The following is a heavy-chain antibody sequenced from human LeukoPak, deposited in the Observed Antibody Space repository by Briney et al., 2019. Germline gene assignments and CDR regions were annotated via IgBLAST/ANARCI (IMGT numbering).Heavy chain of an antibody. J-gene: IGHJ6*04. CDR2: ISYDGSNK. D-gene: IGHD2-15*01. V-gene: IGHV3-30*04. CDR3: ARYCSGGSCPHYYYGMDV. Sequence: GGSLRLSCAASGFTFSSYAMHWVRQAPGMGLEWVAVISYDGSNKYYADSVKGRFTISRDNSKNTLYLQMNSLRAEDTAVYYCARYCSGGSCPHYYYGMDVWGKGTTVTVSS. CDR1: GFTFSSYA.